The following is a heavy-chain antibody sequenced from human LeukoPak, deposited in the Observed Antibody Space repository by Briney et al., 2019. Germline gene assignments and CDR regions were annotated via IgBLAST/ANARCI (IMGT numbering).Heavy chain of an antibody. CDR1: GFTFSSYA. Sequence: GGSLRLSCAASGFTFSSYAMSWVRQAPGKGLEWVSAISGSGGSTYYADSVKDRFTISRDNSKNTLYLQMNSLRAEDTAVYYCAKTAPSIHIVGVHFDYWGQGTLVTVSS. CDR3: AKTAPSIHIVGVHFDY. V-gene: IGHV3-23*01. J-gene: IGHJ4*02. CDR2: ISGSGGST. D-gene: IGHD1-26*01.